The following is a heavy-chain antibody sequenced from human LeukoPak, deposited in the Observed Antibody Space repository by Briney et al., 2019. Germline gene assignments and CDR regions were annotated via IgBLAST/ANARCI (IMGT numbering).Heavy chain of an antibody. CDR3: AKDPFGY. CDR2: ISYDGSNK. CDR1: GFTFTSSA. J-gene: IGHJ4*02. V-gene: IGHV3-30*18. D-gene: IGHD3-10*01. Sequence: GGSLRLSCGASGFTFTSSAMSWVRQAPGKGLEWVAVISYDGSNKYYADSVKGRFTISRDNSKNTLYLQMNSLRAEDTAVYYCAKDPFGYWGQGTLVTVSS.